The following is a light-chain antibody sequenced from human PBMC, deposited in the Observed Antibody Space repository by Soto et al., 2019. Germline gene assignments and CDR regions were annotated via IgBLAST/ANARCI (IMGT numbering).Light chain of an antibody. CDR1: QSVSSSY. CDR3: QQYGSSPRIT. J-gene: IGKJ5*01. CDR2: GAS. Sequence: EIVLTQSPGTLSLSPGEIATLSCSASQSVSSSYLAWYQQKPGQAPRLLIYGASSRATGIPDRFSGSGSGTDFTLTISRLEPEDFAVYYCQQYGSSPRITFGQGTRLEIK. V-gene: IGKV3-20*01.